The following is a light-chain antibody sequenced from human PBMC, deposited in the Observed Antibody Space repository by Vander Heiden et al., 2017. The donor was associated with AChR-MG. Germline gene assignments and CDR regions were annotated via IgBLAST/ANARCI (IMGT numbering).Light chain of an antibody. Sequence: DIQMTQSPSSLSASVGDRVTITCRPRQSISTYLNWYQQKPGKAPNLLIYAASSLRSGVPSRCSGSGSGTDVTLTISSLQPEDVATYYCQQSYSVPPYTFGQGTKLEIK. CDR2: AAS. CDR3: QQSYSVPPYT. CDR1: QSISTY. J-gene: IGKJ2*01. V-gene: IGKV1-39*01.